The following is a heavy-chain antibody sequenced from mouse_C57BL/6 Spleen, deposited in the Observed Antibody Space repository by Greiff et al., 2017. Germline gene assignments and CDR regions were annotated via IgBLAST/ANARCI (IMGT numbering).Heavy chain of an antibody. CDR1: GYTFTSYW. CDR2: IHPNSGST. CDR3: ARTTVVATRYFEV. Sequence: QVQLKQPGAELVKPGASVKLSCKASGYTFTSYWMHWVKQRPGQGLEWIGMIHPNSGSTNYNENVKSKATLTVDKASSTAYMQLSSLTSEYSAVYYCARTTVVATRYFEVWGTGTTVTVSS. V-gene: IGHV1-64*01. D-gene: IGHD1-1*01. J-gene: IGHJ1*03.